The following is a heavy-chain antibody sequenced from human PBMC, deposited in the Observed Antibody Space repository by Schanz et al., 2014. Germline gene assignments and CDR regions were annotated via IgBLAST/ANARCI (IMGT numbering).Heavy chain of an antibody. Sequence: EVQLVESGGGLVQPGGSLRLSCAASGFTFSSYAMHWVRQAPGKGLEWVSIIYSGVSTYYADSVKGRFTISRDNSKNTVYLQMNSLRGEDTGMYYCARGDPVAGLDYWGRGTLVTVSS. J-gene: IGHJ4*02. CDR2: IYSGVST. CDR3: ARGDPVAGLDY. V-gene: IGHV3-66*01. CDR1: GFTFSSYA.